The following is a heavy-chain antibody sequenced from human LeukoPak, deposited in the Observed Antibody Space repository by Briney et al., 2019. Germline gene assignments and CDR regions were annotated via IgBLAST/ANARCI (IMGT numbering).Heavy chain of an antibody. V-gene: IGHV1-2*02. D-gene: IGHD3-10*01. J-gene: IGHJ5*02. CDR2: INPNSGST. Sequence: ASVKVSCKASGYTFTDNYIFWIRQAPGQGLDWMGWINPNSGSTRYTHEYEGRVTMTKDTSINTVYVDLSSLTSDDTAVYYCARGASYYASGSFFPWGQGTLVTVSS. CDR1: GYTFTDNY. CDR3: ARGASYYASGSFFP.